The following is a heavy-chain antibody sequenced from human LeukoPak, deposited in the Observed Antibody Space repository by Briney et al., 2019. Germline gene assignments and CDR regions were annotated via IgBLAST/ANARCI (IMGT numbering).Heavy chain of an antibody. D-gene: IGHD3-10*01. Sequence: GGSLRLSCAASGFTFSSYSMNWVRQAPGKGLEWVSSISSSSSYIYYADSVKGRFTISRDNAKNPLYLQMNSLRAEDTAVYYCARGEYYYGSGSYYNGADYWGQGTLVTVSS. CDR3: ARGEYYYGSGSYYNGADY. CDR2: ISSSSSYI. J-gene: IGHJ4*02. V-gene: IGHV3-21*01. CDR1: GFTFSSYS.